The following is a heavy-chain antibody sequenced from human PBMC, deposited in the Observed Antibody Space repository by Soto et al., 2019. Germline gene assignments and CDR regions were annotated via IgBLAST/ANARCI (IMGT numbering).Heavy chain of an antibody. CDR1: GGSISSGDYY. CDR2: IYYSGST. Sequence: SETLSLTCTVSGGSISSGDYYWSWIRQPPGKGLEWIGYIYYSGSTYYNPSLKSRVTISVDTSKNQFSLKLSSVTAEDTAVYYCARVGLPMWYYFDYWGQGTLVTVSS. D-gene: IGHD2-21*01. CDR3: ARVGLPMWYYFDY. V-gene: IGHV4-30-4*01. J-gene: IGHJ4*02.